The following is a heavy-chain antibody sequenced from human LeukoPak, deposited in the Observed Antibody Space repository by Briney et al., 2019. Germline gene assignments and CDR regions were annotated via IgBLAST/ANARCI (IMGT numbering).Heavy chain of an antibody. CDR1: GYSFTSYW. Sequence: KAGESLKISCKGSGYSFTSYWIGWVRQMPGKGLEWMGIIYPGDSDTRYSPSFQGQVTISADKSISTAYLQWSSLKASDTAMYYCARRIDHGTYYYDRCALDIWGQGTMVTVSS. CDR2: IYPGDSDT. J-gene: IGHJ3*02. V-gene: IGHV5-51*01. D-gene: IGHD3-22*01. CDR3: ARRIDHGTYYYDRCALDI.